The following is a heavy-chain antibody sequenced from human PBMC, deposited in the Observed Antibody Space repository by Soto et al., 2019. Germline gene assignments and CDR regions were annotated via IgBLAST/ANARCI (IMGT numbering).Heavy chain of an antibody. J-gene: IGHJ4*02. D-gene: IGHD4-4*01. CDR2: ISSSGNKI. CDR1: GFIFSRYE. Sequence: GGSLRLSCAASGFIFSRYEMHWVRQAPGKGLEWVSYISSSGNKINYADFVKGRFTISRDNAENSLYLHMNSLRAEDTAVYYCARRYSKYLPLDYWGQGTLVTVSS. CDR3: ARRYSKYLPLDY. V-gene: IGHV3-48*03.